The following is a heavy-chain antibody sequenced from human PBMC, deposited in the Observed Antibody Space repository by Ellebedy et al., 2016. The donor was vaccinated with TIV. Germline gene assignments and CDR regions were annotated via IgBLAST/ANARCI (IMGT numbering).Heavy chain of an antibody. CDR3: ARQGDYVGENDY. CDR1: GYTFTSYY. D-gene: IGHD4-23*01. Sequence: AASVKVSCKASGYTFTSYYMHWVRQAPGQGLEWMGIINPSGGSTSYAQKFQGRVTMTRDTSISTAYMELSRLRSDDTAVYYCARQGDYVGENDYWGQGTLVTVSS. J-gene: IGHJ4*02. V-gene: IGHV1-46*01. CDR2: INPSGGST.